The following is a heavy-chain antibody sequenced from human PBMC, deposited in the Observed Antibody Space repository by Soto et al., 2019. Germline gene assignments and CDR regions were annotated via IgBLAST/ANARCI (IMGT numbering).Heavy chain of an antibody. D-gene: IGHD3-10*01. V-gene: IGHV1-2*04. J-gene: IGHJ4*02. CDR1: GYTFTGHY. CDR2: INPNSGGT. Sequence: ASVKVSCKASGYTFTGHYMHWVRQAPGQGLEWMGWINPNSGGTKYAQKFQGWVTMTRDTSISTAYMELNRLRSDDTAVYYCTRDYYGSGSYLNYWGQGTPVTAPQ. CDR3: TRDYYGSGSYLNY.